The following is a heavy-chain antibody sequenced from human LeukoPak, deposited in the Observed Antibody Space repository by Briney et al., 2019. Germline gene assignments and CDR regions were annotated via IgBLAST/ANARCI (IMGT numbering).Heavy chain of an antibody. J-gene: IGHJ6*03. Sequence: PGASVKVSCKASGYTFTSYDTNCVRQATGQGLEWMGWMNPNSGNTGYAQKFQGRVTMTRNTSISTAYMELSSLRSEDTAVYYCARGPLAKSAYYYYMDVWGKGTTVTVSS. D-gene: IGHD5-12*01. V-gene: IGHV1-8*01. CDR2: MNPNSGNT. CDR3: ARGPLAKSAYYYYMDV. CDR1: GYTFTSYD.